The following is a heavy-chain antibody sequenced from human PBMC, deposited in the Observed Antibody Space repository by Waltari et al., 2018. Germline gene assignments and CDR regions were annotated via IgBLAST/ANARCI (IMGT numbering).Heavy chain of an antibody. D-gene: IGHD6-19*01. CDR3: AKGWVRQWLGNMFDY. J-gene: IGHJ4*02. CDR2: ISGSGGST. CDR1: GFTFSSYA. Sequence: EVQLLESGGGLVQPGGSLRLSCAASGFTFSSYAMSWVRQAPGKGLEWVSAISGSGGSTNYTESVKGRFTISRDNYKNTLYLQMNSLRAEDTAVYYCAKGWVRQWLGNMFDYWGQGTLVTVSS. V-gene: IGHV3-23*01.